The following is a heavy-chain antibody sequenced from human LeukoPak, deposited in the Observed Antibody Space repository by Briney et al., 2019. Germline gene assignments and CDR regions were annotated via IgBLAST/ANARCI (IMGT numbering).Heavy chain of an antibody. CDR3: AKDLGDYGYFDY. CDR1: GFTFGTYS. V-gene: IGHV3-23*01. D-gene: IGHD3-16*01. J-gene: IGHJ4*02. Sequence: GGSLRLSCAPSGFTFGTYSTSWVRQAPGKGLDWVSCTSGSGVGTYYADSVKGRFTISRDNSKNTLYLQMNSLRAEDTAVYYCAKDLGDYGYFDYWGQGTLVTVSS. CDR2: TSGSGVGT.